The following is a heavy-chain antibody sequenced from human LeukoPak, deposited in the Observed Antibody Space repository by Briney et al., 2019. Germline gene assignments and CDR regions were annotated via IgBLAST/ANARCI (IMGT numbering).Heavy chain of an antibody. J-gene: IGHJ6*02. D-gene: IGHD4-17*01. CDR2: IYHSGST. CDR3: ARGLAVKEYYYGMDV. V-gene: IGHV4-30-2*01. CDR1: GGSISSGGYS. Sequence: SQTLSLTCAVSGGSISSGGYSWSWIRQPPGKGLEWIGYIYHSGSTYYNPSLKSRVTISVDRSENQFSLKLSSVTAADTAVYYCARGLAVKEYYYGMDVWGQGTTVTVSS.